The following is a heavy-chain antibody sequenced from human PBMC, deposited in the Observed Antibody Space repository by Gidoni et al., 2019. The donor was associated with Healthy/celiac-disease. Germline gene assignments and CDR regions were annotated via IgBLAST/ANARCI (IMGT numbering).Heavy chain of an antibody. J-gene: IGHJ4*02. CDR1: GFPFRDYY. Sequence: QVPLVESGGGLVTPGGSLRLSCAASGFPFRDYYMSWIRQAPGKGLEWVSYITSGSTIHYADSVKGRFTISRDNAKNSLYLQMNSLRAEDTAVYYCARGRLHLDYWGQGTLVTVSS. CDR3: ARGRLHLDY. D-gene: IGHD5-12*01. CDR2: ITSGSTI. V-gene: IGHV3-11*01.